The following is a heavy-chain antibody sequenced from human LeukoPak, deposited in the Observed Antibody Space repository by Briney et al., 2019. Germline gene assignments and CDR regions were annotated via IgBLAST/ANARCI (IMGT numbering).Heavy chain of an antibody. D-gene: IGHD3-22*01. CDR2: IIPIFGTA. Sequence: SVKVSCKASGGTFSSYAISWVRQAPGQGLEWMGRIIPIFGTANYAQKFQGRVTITTDESTSTAYMELSSLRSEDTAVYYCASARGYYDSSGYYSYYFDYWGQGTLVTVSS. CDR1: GGTFSSYA. V-gene: IGHV1-69*05. J-gene: IGHJ4*02. CDR3: ASARGYYDSSGYYSYYFDY.